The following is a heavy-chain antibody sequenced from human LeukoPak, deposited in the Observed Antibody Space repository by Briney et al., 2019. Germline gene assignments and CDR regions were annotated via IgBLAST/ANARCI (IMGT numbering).Heavy chain of an antibody. Sequence: GGSLRLSCAASGFTFSSYSMNWVRQAPGKGLEWVSYISSSSSTIYYADSVKGRFTISRDNSKNTLYLQMNSLRAEDTAVYYCAKAPGYCSSTSCYGSYWYFDLWGRGTLVTVSS. V-gene: IGHV3-48*01. CDR3: AKAPGYCSSTSCYGSYWYFDL. CDR1: GFTFSSYS. D-gene: IGHD2-2*01. J-gene: IGHJ2*01. CDR2: ISSSSSTI.